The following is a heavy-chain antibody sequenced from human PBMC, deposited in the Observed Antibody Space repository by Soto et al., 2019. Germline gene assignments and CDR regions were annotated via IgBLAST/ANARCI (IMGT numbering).Heavy chain of an antibody. D-gene: IGHD3-10*01. J-gene: IGHJ6*02. Sequence: QVQLVQSGAEVKKPGSSVKVSCKASGGTFSSYAISWVRQAPGQGLEWMGGIIPIFGTANYAQKFQRRVTITADKSTITAYMELSSLRSEDTAVYYCARDRYYGSGSYLYYYYGMDVWGQGTTVTVSS. CDR3: ARDRYYGSGSYLYYYYGMDV. V-gene: IGHV1-69*06. CDR1: GGTFSSYA. CDR2: IIPIFGTA.